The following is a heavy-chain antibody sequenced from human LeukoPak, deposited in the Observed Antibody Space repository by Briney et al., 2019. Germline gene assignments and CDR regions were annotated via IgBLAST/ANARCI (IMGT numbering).Heavy chain of an antibody. D-gene: IGHD2-8*01. J-gene: IGHJ5*02. CDR1: GGSISSNSYY. Sequence: SETLSLTCAVSGGSISSNSYYWGWIRQPPGKGLEWIGSIYYSGSTYYNPSLKSRVTISVDTSKNQFSLKLSSVTAADTAVYYCARNTGYAWFDPWGQGTLVTVSS. CDR2: IYYSGST. CDR3: ARNTGYAWFDP. V-gene: IGHV4-39*01.